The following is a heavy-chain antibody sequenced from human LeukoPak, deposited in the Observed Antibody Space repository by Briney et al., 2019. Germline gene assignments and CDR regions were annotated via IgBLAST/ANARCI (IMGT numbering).Heavy chain of an antibody. J-gene: IGHJ3*02. D-gene: IGHD3-22*01. V-gene: IGHV3-33*01. Sequence: GRSLRLSCAASGFTFSSYGMHWVRQAPGKGLEWVAVIWYDGSNKYYADSVKGRFTISRDNSKNTLYLQMNSLRAEDTAVYYCARIRSHRVVGAFDIWGQGTMVTVSS. CDR3: ARIRSHRVVGAFDI. CDR1: GFTFSSYG. CDR2: IWYDGSNK.